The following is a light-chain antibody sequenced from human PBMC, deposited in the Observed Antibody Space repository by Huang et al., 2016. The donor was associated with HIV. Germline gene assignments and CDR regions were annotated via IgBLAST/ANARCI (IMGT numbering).Light chain of an antibody. J-gene: IGKJ4*01. Sequence: EIVLTQSPATLSLSPGERATLSCRTSQGVSSYLAWYQQKPGQAPRLLIYDASNRATGIPARFSGSGSGTDLTLTISSLEPEDFAVYYCQQRSNWPLTFGGGTKVEIK. V-gene: IGKV3-11*01. CDR2: DAS. CDR1: QGVSSY. CDR3: QQRSNWPLT.